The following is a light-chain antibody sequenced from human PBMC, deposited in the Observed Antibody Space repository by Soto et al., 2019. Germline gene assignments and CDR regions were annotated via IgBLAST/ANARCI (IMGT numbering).Light chain of an antibody. CDR2: GAS. CDR3: QQYGSSPLT. J-gene: IGKJ5*01. Sequence: EIVMTQSPVTLSVSPGERATLSCRASQSVSSNLAWYQQKPGQAPRLLIYGASNRATGIPDRFSGSGSGTDFTLTISRLEPEDFAVYYCQQYGSSPLTFGGGTRLEI. V-gene: IGKV3-20*01. CDR1: QSVSSN.